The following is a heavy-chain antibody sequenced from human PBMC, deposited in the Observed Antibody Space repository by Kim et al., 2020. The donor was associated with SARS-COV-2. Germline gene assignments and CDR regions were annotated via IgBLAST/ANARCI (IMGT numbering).Heavy chain of an antibody. Sequence: GGSLRLSCAASGFSISNYWIHWVRQTPGKGLVWVSRINHDGSYTAYADSVMGRFTISRDNAKNTVFLQMNSLGVDDTAVYYCARDVTGPSDYWGQGNPVTVSS. CDR1: GFSISNYW. CDR2: INHDGSYT. D-gene: IGHD1-20*01. CDR3: ARDVTGPSDY. V-gene: IGHV3-74*01. J-gene: IGHJ4*02.